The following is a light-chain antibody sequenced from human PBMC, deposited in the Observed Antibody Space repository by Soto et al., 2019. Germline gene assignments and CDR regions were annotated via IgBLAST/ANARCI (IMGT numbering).Light chain of an antibody. J-gene: IGKJ2*01. Sequence: EIVMTQSPATLSLSPGERATLSCRASQSVSSNFVSYQQKPGQDPSLLIFGASTRATSIPARFSGSGSVTEFSLTINSLQADDFAVDYCWQYNKWPPYTFGPGTKLDIK. CDR2: GAS. CDR3: WQYNKWPPYT. CDR1: QSVSSN. V-gene: IGKV3-15*01.